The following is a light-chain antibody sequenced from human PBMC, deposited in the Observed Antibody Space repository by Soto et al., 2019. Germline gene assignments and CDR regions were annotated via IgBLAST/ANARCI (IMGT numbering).Light chain of an antibody. V-gene: IGKV3-15*01. J-gene: IGKJ2*01. Sequence: EIVMTQSPATLSLSPGERAALSCRASQSINSELAWYQQKPGQPPRLLIYGASTRATGVPARFTGSESGSESTLTISALQSEDFAVYYCQQGHNWPLTFGQGTRLEI. CDR2: GAS. CDR3: QQGHNWPLT. CDR1: QSINSE.